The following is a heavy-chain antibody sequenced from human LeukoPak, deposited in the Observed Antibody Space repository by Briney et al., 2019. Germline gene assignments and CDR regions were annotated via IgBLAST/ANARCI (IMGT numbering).Heavy chain of an antibody. D-gene: IGHD5-24*01. J-gene: IGHJ3*02. Sequence: GGSLRLSCAASGFTFRNYWMTWVRQAPGKGLEWVANIKQDGIEINYVDSVKGRFTISRDDAKNSLSLQMNSLRAEDTAVYYCARDISLPNYDGFDIRGQGTMVTVSS. V-gene: IGHV3-7*05. CDR1: GFTFRNYW. CDR3: ARDISLPNYDGFDI. CDR2: IKQDGIEI.